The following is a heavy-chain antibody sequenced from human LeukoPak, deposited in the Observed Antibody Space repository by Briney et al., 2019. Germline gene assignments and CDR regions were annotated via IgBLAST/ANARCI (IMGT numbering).Heavy chain of an antibody. D-gene: IGHD3-10*01. CDR2: ISSSSSYI. J-gene: IGHJ4*02. CDR3: ARGSYGSGSSFDY. CDR1: GFTFSSYS. Sequence: GGSLGLSCAASGFTFSSYSMNWVRQAPGKGLEWVSSISSSSSYIYYADSVKGRFTISRDNAKNSLYLQMNSLRAEDTAVYYCARGSYGSGSSFDYWGQGTLVTVSS. V-gene: IGHV3-21*01.